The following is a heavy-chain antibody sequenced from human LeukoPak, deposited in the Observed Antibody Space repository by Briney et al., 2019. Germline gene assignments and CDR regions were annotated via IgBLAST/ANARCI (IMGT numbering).Heavy chain of an antibody. Sequence: GGSLRLSCAASGFTFSSYSMNWVRQAPGKGLEWVSYISSSSSTIYYADSVKGRFTISRDNAKNSLYLQMNSLRAEDTAVYYCARGLDYYDSSGYFQHWGQGTLVTVSS. V-gene: IGHV3-48*01. CDR2: ISSSSSTI. J-gene: IGHJ1*01. CDR3: ARGLDYYDSSGYFQH. CDR1: GFTFSSYS. D-gene: IGHD3-22*01.